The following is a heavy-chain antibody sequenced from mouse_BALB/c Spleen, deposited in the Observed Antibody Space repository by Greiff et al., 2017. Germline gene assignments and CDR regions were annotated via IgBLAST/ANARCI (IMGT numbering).Heavy chain of an antibody. J-gene: IGHJ4*01. CDR1: GYSITSDYA. CDR3: ARDVRAMDY. Sequence: DVKLVESGPGLVKPSQFLSLTCTVTGYSITSDYAWNWIRQFPGNKLEWMGYISYSGSTSYNPSLKSRISITRDTSKNQFFLQLNSVTTEDTATYYCARDVRAMDYWGQGTSVTVSS. CDR2: ISYSGST. V-gene: IGHV3-2*02.